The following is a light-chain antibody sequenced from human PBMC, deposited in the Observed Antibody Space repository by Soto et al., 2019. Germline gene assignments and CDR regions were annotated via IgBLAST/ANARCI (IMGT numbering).Light chain of an antibody. CDR2: DAS. J-gene: IGKJ5*01. CDR3: QQSSNWPPEIP. Sequence: EIVLTQSPATLSLSPGERATLSCRASQSVSSYLAWYQQKPGQAPRLLIYDASNRATGIPARFSGSGSGTDFTLTISRLDTQAFAVYYCQQSSNWPPEIPFGEGKRRANK. V-gene: IGKV3-11*01. CDR1: QSVSSY.